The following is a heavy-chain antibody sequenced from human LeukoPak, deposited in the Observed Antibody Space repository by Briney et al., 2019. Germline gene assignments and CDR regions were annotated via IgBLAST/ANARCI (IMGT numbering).Heavy chain of an antibody. D-gene: IGHD2-8*01. CDR2: INPNSGGT. V-gene: IGHV1-2*02. Sequence: ASVKVSCKASGYTFTGYYMHWVRQAPGQGLEWMGWINPNSGGTNYAQKFQGRVTMTRDTSISTAYMELSRLRSDDTAVYYCARPLVYAPDYYYYMDVWGKGTTVAVSS. CDR3: ARPLVYAPDYYYYMDV. J-gene: IGHJ6*03. CDR1: GYTFTGYY.